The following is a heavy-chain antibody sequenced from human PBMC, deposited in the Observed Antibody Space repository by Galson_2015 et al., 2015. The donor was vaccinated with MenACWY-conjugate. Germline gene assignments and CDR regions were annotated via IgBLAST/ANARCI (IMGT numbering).Heavy chain of an antibody. D-gene: IGHD2-2*01. CDR3: ATYCSSPSCYANGAY. J-gene: IGHJ4*02. CDR2: INSDGSSA. Sequence: SLRLSCAASGFTFSSYSMHWVRQSPGKGLVWVSRINSDGSSANYADSVKGRFTISRDNAKNTLYLQMNSLRAEDTAVYYCATYCSSPSCYANGAYWGQGTLVTVSS. V-gene: IGHV3-74*01. CDR1: GFTFSSYS.